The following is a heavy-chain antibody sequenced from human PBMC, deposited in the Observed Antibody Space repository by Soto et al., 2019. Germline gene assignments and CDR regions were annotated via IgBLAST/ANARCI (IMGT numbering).Heavy chain of an antibody. D-gene: IGHD3-3*01. CDR2: IYSSGNT. CDR3: ARGQRFSDWFDP. J-gene: IGHJ5*02. V-gene: IGHV4-4*07. CDR1: GGTISGYY. Sequence: SETLFLTCSVSGGTISGYYWTWIRQPAGKGLEWIGRIYSSGNTKYNPSLQSRVTMSLDTSNNQFSLRLTSVTAADTAVYYCARGQRFSDWFDPWGQGTLVTVS.